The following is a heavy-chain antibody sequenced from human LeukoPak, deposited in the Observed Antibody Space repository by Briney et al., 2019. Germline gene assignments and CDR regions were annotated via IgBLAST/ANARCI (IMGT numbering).Heavy chain of an antibody. CDR1: GFTFSSYS. V-gene: IGHV3-21*01. Sequence: GGSLRLSCAASGFTFSSYSMNWVRQAPGKGLEWVSSISSSSSYIYYADSVKGRFTISRDNAKNSLYLQMNSLRAEDTAVYYCARDSELGYYYYYYMDVWGKGTTVTVSS. CDR3: ARDSELGYYYYYYMDV. J-gene: IGHJ6*03. CDR2: ISSSSSYI. D-gene: IGHD6-13*01.